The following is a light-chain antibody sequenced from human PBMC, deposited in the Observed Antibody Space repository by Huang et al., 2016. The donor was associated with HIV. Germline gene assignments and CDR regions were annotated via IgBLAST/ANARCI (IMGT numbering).Light chain of an antibody. CDR2: GAS. V-gene: IGKV1-9*01. J-gene: IGKJ4*01. CDR3: QQLSTSLT. Sequence: IQLTQSPSSLSASVGDRVTITCRASQDIRSYLAWYQQKPGKAPKLLSYGASTLQSGVPSRFSGSGSGTEYSLTISSLQPEDFATYYCQQLSTSLTFGGGTKVEMK. CDR1: QDIRSY.